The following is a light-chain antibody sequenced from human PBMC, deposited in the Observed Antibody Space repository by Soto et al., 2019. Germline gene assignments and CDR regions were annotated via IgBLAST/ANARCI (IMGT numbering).Light chain of an antibody. CDR2: GAS. Sequence: DIQLTQSPSFLSASVGDRVTITCRASQGISSYLAWFQQKPGRAPNLLIYGASTLQSGVPSRFSGSGSGTDFPLTISNLQPEDFATYYCQQLNAYPLTFGQGTRLEMK. CDR1: QGISSY. CDR3: QQLNAYPLT. V-gene: IGKV1-9*01. J-gene: IGKJ5*01.